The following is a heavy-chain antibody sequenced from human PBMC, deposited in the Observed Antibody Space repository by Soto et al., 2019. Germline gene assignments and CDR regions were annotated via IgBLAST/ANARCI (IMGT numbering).Heavy chain of an antibody. D-gene: IGHD6-19*01. CDR3: AREKYSSGWYNWFAP. J-gene: IGHJ5*02. CDR2: IIPIFGTA. CDR1: GGTFSSYA. V-gene: IGHV1-69*13. Sequence: VTSVKVSCKASGGTFSSYAISWVRQAPGQGLEWMGGIIPIFGTANYAQKFQGRVTITADESTSTAYMELSSLRSEDTAVYYCAREKYSSGWYNWFAPRGTAALVTVSA.